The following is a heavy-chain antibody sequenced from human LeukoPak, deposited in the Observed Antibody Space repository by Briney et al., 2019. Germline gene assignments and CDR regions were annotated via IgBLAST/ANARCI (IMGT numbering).Heavy chain of an antibody. CDR2: IYHSGST. CDR1: GGSIRSSNW. D-gene: IGHD1-1*01. J-gene: IGHJ4*02. CDR3: GGRTMGYYFDY. Sequence: SETLSLTCAVSGGSIRSSNWWSWARQPPGKGLEWIGEIYHSGSTNYNPSLKSRVTISVDKSKNQFSLKLSSVTAADTAVYYCGGRTMGYYFDYWGQGTLVTVSS. V-gene: IGHV4-4*02.